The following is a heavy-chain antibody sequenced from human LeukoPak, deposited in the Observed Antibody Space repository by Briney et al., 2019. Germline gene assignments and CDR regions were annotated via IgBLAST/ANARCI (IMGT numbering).Heavy chain of an antibody. J-gene: IGHJ6*03. Sequence: PGGSLRLSCAASGFTFSSFAMSWVRQAPGKGLEWVSAISGSGGSTYYADSVKGRFTISRDNSKNTLYLQTNSLRAEDTAVYYCAKERVPDNYYYYYMDVWGKGTTVTVSS. CDR2: ISGSGGST. CDR1: GFTFSSFA. CDR3: AKERVPDNYYYYYMDV. D-gene: IGHD3-10*02. V-gene: IGHV3-23*01.